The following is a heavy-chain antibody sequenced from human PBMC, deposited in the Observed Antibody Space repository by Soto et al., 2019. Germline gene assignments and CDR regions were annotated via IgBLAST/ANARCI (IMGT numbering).Heavy chain of an antibody. J-gene: IGHJ4*02. V-gene: IGHV4-31*03. CDR2: FYYTGNT. Sequence: PSETLSLTCNVSGGSINNGVYNWNWIRQHPGKGLEWIGSFYYTGNTNYNPSLQSRLTISADTSKNQFSLMLSSVTAADTAVYYCARARSVSPPLYYFDYWSQGTLVTVSS. CDR1: GGSINNGVYN. CDR3: ARARSVSPPLYYFDY.